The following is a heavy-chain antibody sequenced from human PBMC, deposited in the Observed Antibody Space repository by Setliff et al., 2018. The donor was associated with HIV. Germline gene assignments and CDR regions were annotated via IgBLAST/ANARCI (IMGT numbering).Heavy chain of an antibody. V-gene: IGHV4-61*02. CDR2: FSADGSA. Sequence: SETLSLTCTVSGDSVNNDYYYWTWIRQPAAKGLEWIGRFSADGSANYNPSLKGRVTISVDTSTNQFSLRVFSATAADTAIYYCARQNYYDISGYYARPLDFDSWGQGVLVTVSS. D-gene: IGHD3-22*01. CDR3: ARQNYYDISGYYARPLDFDS. CDR1: GDSVNNDYYY. J-gene: IGHJ4*02.